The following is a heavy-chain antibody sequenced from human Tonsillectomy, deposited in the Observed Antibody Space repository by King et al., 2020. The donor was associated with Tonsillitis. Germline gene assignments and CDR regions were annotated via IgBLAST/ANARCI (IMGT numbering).Heavy chain of an antibody. CDR1: GYTFTSYD. J-gene: IGHJ5*02. Sequence: QLVQSGAEVKKPGASVTVSCTTSGYTFTSYDINWVRQATGQELEWMGWMNPSSANTGYAQTFQGRVTMTRDTSISTAYMELTSLTSEDTAVYYCARGSYYDSTGYHVWFDPWGQGTLVTVSS. CDR3: ARGSYYDSTGYHVWFDP. CDR2: MNPSSANT. V-gene: IGHV1-8*01. D-gene: IGHD3-22*01.